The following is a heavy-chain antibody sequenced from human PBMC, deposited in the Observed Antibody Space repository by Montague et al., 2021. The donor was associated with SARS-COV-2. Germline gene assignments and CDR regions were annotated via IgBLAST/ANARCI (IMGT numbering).Heavy chain of an antibody. J-gene: IGHJ6*02. V-gene: IGHV4-59*01. Sequence: SETLSLTCTVSGGSISTYYWNWIRLFPGKGLEWIGYIDYSGSTNYNPSLQSRVIISVDRSKIQFSLKLNSVTAADTAIYYCARLPYDNSYGMDVWGQGTTVTVSS. CDR1: GGSISTYY. CDR3: ARLPYDNSYGMDV. D-gene: IGHD3-9*01. CDR2: IDYSGST.